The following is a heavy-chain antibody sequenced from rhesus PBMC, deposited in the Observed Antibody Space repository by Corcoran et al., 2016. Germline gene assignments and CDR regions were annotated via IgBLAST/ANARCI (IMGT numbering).Heavy chain of an antibody. Sequence: QLQLQESGPGLVKPSETLSLTCAVSGYSISSGYGWRWIRQSPGKGLEWISFISYSGSTSYNPALKSLVTISRDTSKNQFSLNLNSVTAADTAVYYCVRDNNNYVYWYFDLWGPGTPITISS. V-gene: IGHV4-122*02. J-gene: IGHJ2*01. CDR1: GYSISSGYG. CDR3: VRDNNNYVYWYFDL. CDR2: ISYSGST. D-gene: IGHD3-22*01.